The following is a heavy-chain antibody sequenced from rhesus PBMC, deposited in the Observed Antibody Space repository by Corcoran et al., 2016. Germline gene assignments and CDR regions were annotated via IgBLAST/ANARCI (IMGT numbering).Heavy chain of an antibody. V-gene: IGHV4-80*01. Sequence: QVQLQESGPGLVKPSETLFLTCAVYGGSFRSYWWNWIRQSPGKGLEGIGEINGDRGSTNYNPSLQSRVTIAQGVARNHFSLKLTSVTAADKALYYCAIPVRYRFDVWGPGVLVSVSS. J-gene: IGHJ5-1*01. CDR1: GGSFRSYW. CDR2: INGDRGST. CDR3: AIPVRYRFDV.